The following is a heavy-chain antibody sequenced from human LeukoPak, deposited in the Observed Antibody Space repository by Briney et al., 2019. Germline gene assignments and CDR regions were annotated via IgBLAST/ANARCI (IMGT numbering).Heavy chain of an antibody. Sequence: ASVKVSCKASGYSFTAYYMHLVRQAPGQGLEWMGWINPNSGDTNYAQNFQDRVTMTWDTSVSTAYMELSSLRSEDTAVYYCAVAAAGHRFELQWYMDVWGKGTTVTVSS. J-gene: IGHJ6*03. CDR2: INPNSGDT. V-gene: IGHV1-2*02. CDR1: GYSFTAYY. D-gene: IGHD6-13*01. CDR3: AVAAAGHRFELQWYMDV.